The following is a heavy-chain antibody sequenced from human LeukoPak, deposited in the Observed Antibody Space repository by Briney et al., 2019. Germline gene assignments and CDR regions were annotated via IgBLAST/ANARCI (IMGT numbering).Heavy chain of an antibody. D-gene: IGHD3-9*01. CDR2: ICYSGST. J-gene: IGHJ4*02. V-gene: IGHV4-61*01. CDR3: ARDSVYYDILTGYQHIYYFDY. CDR1: GGSVSSGSYY. Sequence: SETLSLTCTVSGGSVSSGSYYWSWIRQPPGKGLEWIGYICYSGSTNYNPSLKSRVTISGDTSKNQFSLKLSSVTAADTAVYYCARDSVYYDILTGYQHIYYFDYWGQGTLVTVSS.